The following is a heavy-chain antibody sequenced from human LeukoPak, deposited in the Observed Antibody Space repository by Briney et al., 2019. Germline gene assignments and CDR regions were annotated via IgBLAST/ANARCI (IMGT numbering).Heavy chain of an antibody. CDR2: ISYDGSNK. CDR3: ARDRISWFGELFRFDP. J-gene: IGHJ5*02. D-gene: IGHD3-10*01. V-gene: IGHV3-30-3*01. CDR1: GFTFSSYA. Sequence: SGGSLRLSCAASGFTFSSYAMHWVRQAPGKGLEWVAVISYDGSNKYYADSVKGRFTISRDNSKNTLYLQMNSLRAEDTAVYYCARDRISWFGELFRFDPWGQGTLVTVSS.